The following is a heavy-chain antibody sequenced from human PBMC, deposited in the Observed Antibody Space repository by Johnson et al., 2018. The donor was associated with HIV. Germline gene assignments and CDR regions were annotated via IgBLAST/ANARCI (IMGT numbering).Heavy chain of an antibody. Sequence: VQLVESGGGVVQPGGSLRLSCAASGFTFSSYGMNWVRQAPGKGLEWVSGINWNCGSTGYAESVKGRFTISRDNAKNSLYLQMNSLRAGDTAIYYCARDRWDGAFDIWGQGTMVTVSS. D-gene: IGHD1-26*01. V-gene: IGHV3-20*04. CDR2: INWNCGST. J-gene: IGHJ3*02. CDR3: ARDRWDGAFDI. CDR1: GFTFSSYG.